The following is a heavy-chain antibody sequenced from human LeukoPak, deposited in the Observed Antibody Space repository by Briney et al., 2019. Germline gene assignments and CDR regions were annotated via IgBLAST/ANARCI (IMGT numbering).Heavy chain of an antibody. Sequence: GGSLRLSCAASGFTFNKYAMSWVRQAPGNGLEWVSAISGSDAGTYYADSVKGRFTISIDNSKNTLYLQMNSLRAEDTAVYYCARRAGAYSHPYDYWGQGTLVTVSS. CDR2: ISGSDAGT. V-gene: IGHV3-23*01. CDR3: ARRAGAYSHPYDY. J-gene: IGHJ4*02. CDR1: GFTFNKYA. D-gene: IGHD4/OR15-4a*01.